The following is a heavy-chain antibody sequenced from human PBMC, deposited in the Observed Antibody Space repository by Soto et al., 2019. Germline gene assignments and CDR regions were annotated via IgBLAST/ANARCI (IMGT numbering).Heavy chain of an antibody. CDR3: ARGGRRVFNWFDP. Sequence: SETLSLTCSVSGGSISSYYWSWIRQPPGKGLEWIGYIYYGGNTNYNPSLKSRVTISEDTSKNQFSLKLRSVTTADTAVYYCARGGRRVFNWFDPWGQGTLVTVSS. J-gene: IGHJ5*02. V-gene: IGHV4-59*01. D-gene: IGHD3-16*01. CDR1: GGSISSYY. CDR2: IYYGGNT.